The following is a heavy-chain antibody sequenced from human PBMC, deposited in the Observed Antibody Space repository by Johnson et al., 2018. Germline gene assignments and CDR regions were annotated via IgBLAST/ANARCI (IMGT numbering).Heavy chain of an antibody. CDR3: ARAAAVAATYGMGV. Sequence: QVQLQESGPGLVKPSETLSLTCTVSGGSITSYYWSWIRQPPGKGLEWIGYIYYSGSTNYNPSLKSRVTISEDTSKNQFSLKLSSVTAADTAVYYCARAAAVAATYGMGVWGQGTTVTVSS. V-gene: IGHV4-59*01. CDR1: GGSITSYY. CDR2: IYYSGST. D-gene: IGHD6-19*01. J-gene: IGHJ6*02.